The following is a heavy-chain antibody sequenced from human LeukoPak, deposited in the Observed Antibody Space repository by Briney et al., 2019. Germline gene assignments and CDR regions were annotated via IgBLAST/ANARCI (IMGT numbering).Heavy chain of an antibody. V-gene: IGHV4-59*05. CDR1: GGSISSYY. CDR3: ARQGPRRGTAMVPFDY. J-gene: IGHJ4*02. D-gene: IGHD5-18*01. CDR2: IYYSGST. Sequence: KTSETLSLTCTVSGGSISSYYWSWIRQPPGKGLEWIGSIYYSGSTYYNPSLKSRVTISVDTSKNQFSLKLSSVTAADTAVYYCARQGPRRGTAMVPFDYWGQGTLVTVSS.